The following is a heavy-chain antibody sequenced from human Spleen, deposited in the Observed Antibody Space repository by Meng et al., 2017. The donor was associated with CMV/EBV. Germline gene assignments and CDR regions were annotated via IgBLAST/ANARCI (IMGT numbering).Heavy chain of an antibody. J-gene: IGHJ6*02. V-gene: IGHV3-30-3*01. CDR3: ARVGSRYYDFWSGAYGMDV. CDR1: GFTFSSYA. CDR2: ISYDGSNK. Sequence: GGSLRLSCAASGFTFSSYAMHWVRQAPGKGLEWVAVISYDGSNKYYADSVKGRFTISRDNSKNMLYLQMNSLRAEDTAVYYCARVGSRYYDFWSGAYGMDVWGQGTTVTVSS. D-gene: IGHD3-3*01.